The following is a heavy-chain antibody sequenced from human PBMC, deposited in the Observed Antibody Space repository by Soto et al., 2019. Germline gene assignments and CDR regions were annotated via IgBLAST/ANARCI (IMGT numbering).Heavy chain of an antibody. CDR1: GGSFSGYY. CDR2: INHSGST. V-gene: IGHV4-34*01. CDR3: ARDIGSGSYENDPNHYYYGMDG. J-gene: IGHJ6*04. D-gene: IGHD3-10*01. Sequence: SETLSLTCAVYGGSFSGYYWSWIRQPPGKGLEWIGEINHSGSTNYNPSLKSRVTISVDTSKNQFSLKLSSVTAADTAVYYCARDIGSGSYENDPNHYYYGMDGWGKGTTVTVAS.